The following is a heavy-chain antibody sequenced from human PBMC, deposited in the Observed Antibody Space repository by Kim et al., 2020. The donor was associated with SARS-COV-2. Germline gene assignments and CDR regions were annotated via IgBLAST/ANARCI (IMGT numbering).Heavy chain of an antibody. CDR3: ARGAITMVRGVSCFDY. J-gene: IGHJ4*02. D-gene: IGHD3-10*01. Sequence: SVKGRFTISRDNAKNSPYLQMNSLRAEDTAVYYCARGAITMVRGVSCFDYWGQGTLVTVSS. V-gene: IGHV3-7*04.